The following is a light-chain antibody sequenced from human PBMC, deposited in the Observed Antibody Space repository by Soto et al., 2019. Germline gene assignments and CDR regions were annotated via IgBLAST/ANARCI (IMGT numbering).Light chain of an antibody. V-gene: IGKV3-15*01. J-gene: IGKJ1*01. CDR3: QQYNSWLWT. CDR1: QSVSSK. CDR2: GAS. Sequence: IVLTQSPLSLPVTLGQPATLSCRASQSVSSKLAWYQQKPGQAPRLLIYGASTRATGIPARFSGSGSGTEFTLIISSLQSEDSAVYYCQQYNSWLWTFGQGTKVDIK.